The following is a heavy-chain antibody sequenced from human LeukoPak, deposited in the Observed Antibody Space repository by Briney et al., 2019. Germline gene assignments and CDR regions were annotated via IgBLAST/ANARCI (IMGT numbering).Heavy chain of an antibody. V-gene: IGHV4-61*02. CDR3: ARRYYYYYYMDV. J-gene: IGHJ6*03. CDR1: GGSISSGSYY. Sequence: SETLSLTCTVSGGSISSGSYYWSWIRQPAGKGLEWIGRIYTSGSTNYNPSLKSRVTISVDTSKNQFSLKLSSVTAADTAVYYCARRYYYYYYMDVWGKGTTVTVSS. CDR2: IYTSGST.